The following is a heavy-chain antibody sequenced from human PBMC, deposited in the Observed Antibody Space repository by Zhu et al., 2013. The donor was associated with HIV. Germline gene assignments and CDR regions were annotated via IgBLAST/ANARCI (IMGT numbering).Heavy chain of an antibody. CDR1: VHLHRLL. Sequence: QVQLLQSGSGDEAWGLDETLLPDIWVHLHRLLFTTGCDRAPGQGLEWMGWINPDNGGTNFAQKFKGRVTVTRDTSVNTAYMGLTNLRSDDTAVYFCARDLLRFLQWLPNRHAGFDIWGQGTLVIVSS. J-gene: IGHJ3*02. V-gene: IGHV1-2*02. CDR3: ARDLLRFLQWLPNRHAGFDI. CDR2: INPDNGGT. D-gene: IGHD3-3*01.